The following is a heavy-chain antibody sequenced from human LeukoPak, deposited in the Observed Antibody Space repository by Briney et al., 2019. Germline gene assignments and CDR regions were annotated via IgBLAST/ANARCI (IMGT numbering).Heavy chain of an antibody. CDR3: ARGSPLGVDY. J-gene: IGHJ4*02. CDR1: GYTFTSYY. D-gene: IGHD3-10*01. CDR2: IIPIFGTA. V-gene: IGHV1-69*13. Sequence: SVKVSCKASGYTFTSYYMHWVRQAPGQGLEWMGGIIPIFGTANYAQKFQGRVTITADESTSTAYMELSSLRSEDTAVYYCARGSPLGVDYWGQGTLVTVSS.